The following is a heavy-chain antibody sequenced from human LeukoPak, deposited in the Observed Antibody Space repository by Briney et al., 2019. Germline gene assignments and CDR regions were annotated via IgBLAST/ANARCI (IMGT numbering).Heavy chain of an antibody. CDR1: GGSFSGYY. CDR2: INHSGST. CDR3: ARELETTVTTRGLYYYYYGMDV. D-gene: IGHD4-17*01. J-gene: IGHJ6*02. V-gene: IGHV4-34*01. Sequence: SETLSLTCAVYGGSFSGYYWTWIRQPPGKGLEWIGEINHSGSTTYNPSLKSRVTVSVDTSKNQFSLKLSSVTAADTAVYYCARELETTVTTRGLYYYYYGMDVWGQGTTVTVSS.